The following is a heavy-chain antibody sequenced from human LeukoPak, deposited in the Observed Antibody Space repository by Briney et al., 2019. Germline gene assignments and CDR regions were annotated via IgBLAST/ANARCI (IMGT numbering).Heavy chain of an antibody. J-gene: IGHJ4*02. CDR2: IKSKTDGGTT. V-gene: IGHV3-15*01. D-gene: IGHD3-10*01. CDR1: GFSFSNAW. CDR3: TTNYYGSGSYQSNFDY. Sequence: GGSLRLSCAVSGFSFSNAWMNWVRQAPGKGLEWVGRIKSKTDGGTTDYAAPVKGGFTISRDDSKNTLYLQMNSLKTEDTAVYYCTTNYYGSGSYQSNFDYWGQGTLVTVSS.